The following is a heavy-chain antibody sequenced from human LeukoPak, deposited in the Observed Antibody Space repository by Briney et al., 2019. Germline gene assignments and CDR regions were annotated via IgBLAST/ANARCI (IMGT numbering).Heavy chain of an antibody. CDR3: ARVIRAAPGKGYFDY. D-gene: IGHD6-13*01. J-gene: IGHJ4*02. CDR1: GFTFTRNC. Sequence: PGGSLRLSCIASGFTFTRNCMHWVRQAPGKGLEWASSISGSGGSTYHADSVKGRFTISRDSSKNTLYLQMNSLRAEDTAIYYCARVIRAAPGKGYFDYWGQGTLVTVSS. CDR2: ISGSGGST. V-gene: IGHV3-23*01.